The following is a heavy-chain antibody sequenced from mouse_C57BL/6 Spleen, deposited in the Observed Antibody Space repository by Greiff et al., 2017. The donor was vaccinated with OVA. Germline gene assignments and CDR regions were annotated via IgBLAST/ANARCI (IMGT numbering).Heavy chain of an antibody. V-gene: IGHV5-6*01. CDR2: ISSGGSYT. CDR1: GFTFSSYG. Sequence: EVKLVESGGDLVKPGGSLKLSCAASGFTFSSYGMSWVRQTPDKRLEWVATISSGGSYTYYPDSVKGRFTISRDNAKNTLYLQMSSLKSEDTAMYYCARQGGNLYYFDYWGQGTTLTVSS. J-gene: IGHJ2*01. CDR3: ARQGGNLYYFDY. D-gene: IGHD2-1*01.